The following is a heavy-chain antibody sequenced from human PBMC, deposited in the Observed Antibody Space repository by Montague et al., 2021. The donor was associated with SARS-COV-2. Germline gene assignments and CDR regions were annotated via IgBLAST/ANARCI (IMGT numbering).Heavy chain of an antibody. J-gene: IGHJ4*02. CDR1: GFTFSSYA. D-gene: IGHD3-9*01. CDR2: ISGSGGST. V-gene: IGHV3-23*01. CDR3: AKEGDYDILTGYYPNRRYFDD. Sequence: SLRLSCAASGFTFSSYAMSWVRQAPGKGLECVSAISGSGGSTYYADSVKGRFTISRDNSKNTLYLQMNSLRAEDTAVYYCAKEGDYDILTGYYPNRRYFDDWGQGTLVTVSS.